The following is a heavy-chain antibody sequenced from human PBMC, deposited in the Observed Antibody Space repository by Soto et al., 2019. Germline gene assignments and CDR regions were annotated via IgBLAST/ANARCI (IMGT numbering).Heavy chain of an antibody. Sequence: SETLSLTCAVYGGSFSGYYWSWIRQPPGKGLEWIGEINHSGSTNYNPSLKSRVTISVDTSKNQFSLKLSSVTAADTAVYYCASAEYGSGSYVRFDPWGQGTLVTVSS. CDR3: ASAEYGSGSYVRFDP. D-gene: IGHD3-10*01. J-gene: IGHJ5*02. CDR1: GGSFSGYY. V-gene: IGHV4-34*01. CDR2: INHSGST.